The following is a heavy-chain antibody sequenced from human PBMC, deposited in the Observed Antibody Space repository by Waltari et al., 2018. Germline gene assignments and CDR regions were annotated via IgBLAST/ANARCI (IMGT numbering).Heavy chain of an antibody. V-gene: IGHV4-39*02. CDR1: GDSINSTSYY. CDR2: IYSSGRT. CDR3: ATRLVAAGTNFDY. D-gene: IGHD1-7*01. J-gene: IGHJ4*02. Sequence: QLQLQESGPGLVKPSETLSLSCTVFGDSINSTSYYWGWVRQPPGKGLEWVGSIYSSGRTYYQPSLESRLTISLDTSKNHYSLMLSSVSAADTAVYYCATRLVAAGTNFDYWGQGSLVTVSS.